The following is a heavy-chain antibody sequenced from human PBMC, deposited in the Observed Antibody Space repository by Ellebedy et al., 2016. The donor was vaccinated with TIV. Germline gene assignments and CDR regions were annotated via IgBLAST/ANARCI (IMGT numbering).Heavy chain of an antibody. D-gene: IGHD1-20*01. CDR1: GLTVSYTY. J-gene: IGHJ3*02. Sequence: GESLKISCAASGLTVSYTYMNWVRQAPGKGLEWVSVIHTGGDTYYADSVKGRFTISRDSSKNTVFLQMNSLRAEDTAMYYCARRISGTYGDDAFDIWGQGTMVTVSS. CDR3: ARRISGTYGDDAFDI. V-gene: IGHV3-53*01. CDR2: IHTGGDT.